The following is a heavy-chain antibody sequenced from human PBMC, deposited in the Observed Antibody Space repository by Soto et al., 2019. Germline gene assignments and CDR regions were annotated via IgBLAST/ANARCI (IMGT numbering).Heavy chain of an antibody. V-gene: IGHV3-23*01. J-gene: IGHJ4*02. Sequence: PGGSLRLSCAASGFTFSSYAMSWVPQAPGKGLEWISAVSGSGGSTYYADSVKGRFTISRDNSKDTLYLQMNNLRAEDTAVYYCAKPPDYNWNDYWGQGTLVTVSS. CDR1: GFTFSSYA. D-gene: IGHD1-20*01. CDR3: AKPPDYNWNDY. CDR2: VSGSGGST.